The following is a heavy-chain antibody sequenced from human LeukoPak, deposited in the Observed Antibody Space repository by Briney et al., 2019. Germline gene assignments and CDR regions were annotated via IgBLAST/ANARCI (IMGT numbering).Heavy chain of an antibody. D-gene: IGHD2-15*01. CDR2: ISYDGSNK. CDR1: GFTFSSYA. J-gene: IGHJ4*02. CDR3: ARDLSDHYCSGGSCYSTHDY. Sequence: GGSLRLSCAASGFTFSSYAMHWVRQAPGKGLEWVAVISYDGSNKYYADSVKGRFTISRDNSKNTLYLQMNSLRAEDTAVYYCARDLSDHYCSGGSCYSTHDYWGQGTLVTVSS. V-gene: IGHV3-30-3*01.